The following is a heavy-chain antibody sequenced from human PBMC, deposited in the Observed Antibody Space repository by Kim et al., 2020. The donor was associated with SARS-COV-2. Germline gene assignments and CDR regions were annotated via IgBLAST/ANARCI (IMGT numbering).Heavy chain of an antibody. CDR1: GFTFSSYS. CDR3: ASGGSGSYTGDY. Sequence: GGSLRLSCAASGFTFSSYSMNWVRQAPGKGLEWVSSISSSSSYIYYADSVKGRFTISRDNAKNSLYLQMNSLRAEDTAVYYCASGGSGSYTGDYWGQGTLVTVSS. CDR2: ISSSSSYI. D-gene: IGHD1-26*01. J-gene: IGHJ4*02. V-gene: IGHV3-21*01.